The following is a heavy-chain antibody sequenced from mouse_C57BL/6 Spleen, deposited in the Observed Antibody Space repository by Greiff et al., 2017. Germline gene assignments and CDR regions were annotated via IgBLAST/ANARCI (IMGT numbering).Heavy chain of an antibody. D-gene: IGHD4-1*01. J-gene: IGHJ2*01. CDR1: GYTFTDYE. Sequence: VQLQQSGAELVRPGASVTLSCKASGYTFTDYEMHWVKQTPVHGLEWIGAIDPENGGTAYNQKFKGKAILTADKSSSTAYMELRSLTSEDSAVYYCTRGLGRDGFDYWGQGTTLTVSS. CDR3: TRGLGRDGFDY. V-gene: IGHV1-15*01. CDR2: IDPENGGT.